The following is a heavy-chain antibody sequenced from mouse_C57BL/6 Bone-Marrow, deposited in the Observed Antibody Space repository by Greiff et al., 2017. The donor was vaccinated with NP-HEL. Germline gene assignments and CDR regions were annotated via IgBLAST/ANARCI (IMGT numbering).Heavy chain of an antibody. J-gene: IGHJ4*01. Sequence: EVQRVESGGGLVKPGGSLKLSCAASGFTFSSYAMSWVRQTPEKRLEWVATISDGGSYTYYPDNVKGRFTISRDNAKNNLYLQMSHLKSEDTAMYYCAVVATGGYYYAMDYWGQGTSVTVSS. D-gene: IGHD1-1*01. CDR1: GFTFSSYA. V-gene: IGHV5-4*01. CDR2: ISDGGSYT. CDR3: AVVATGGYYYAMDY.